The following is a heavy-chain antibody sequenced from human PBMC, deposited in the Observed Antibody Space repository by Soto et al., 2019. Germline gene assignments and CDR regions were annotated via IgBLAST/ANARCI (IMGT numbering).Heavy chain of an antibody. Sequence: PGGSLRLSCAASGFTFSSYWMHWVRQAPGMGLVWVSRINSDGSSTSYADSVKGRFTISRDNAKNTLYLQMNSLRAEDTAVYYCARDPGPYDSSVAGFDYWGQGTLVTVSS. J-gene: IGHJ4*02. CDR3: ARDPGPYDSSVAGFDY. D-gene: IGHD3-22*01. V-gene: IGHV3-74*01. CDR2: INSDGSST. CDR1: GFTFSSYW.